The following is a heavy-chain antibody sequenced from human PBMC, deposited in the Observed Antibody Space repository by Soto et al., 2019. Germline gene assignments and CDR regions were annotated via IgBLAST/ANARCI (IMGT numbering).Heavy chain of an antibody. V-gene: IGHV3-23*01. CDR3: AKGVRRSIAAAGTTDYFDY. J-gene: IGHJ4*02. D-gene: IGHD6-13*01. Sequence: GGSLRLSCAASGFTFSSYAMSWVRQAPGKGLEWVSAISGSGGSTYYADSVKGRFTISRDNSKNTLYLQMNSLRAEDTAVYYCAKGVRRSIAAAGTTDYFDYWGQGTLVTVSS. CDR2: ISGSGGST. CDR1: GFTFSSYA.